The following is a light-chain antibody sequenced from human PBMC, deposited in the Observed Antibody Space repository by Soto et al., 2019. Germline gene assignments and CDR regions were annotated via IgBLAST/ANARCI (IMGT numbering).Light chain of an antibody. CDR2: GVS. Sequence: EMVLTQSPGTLSLSPGERATLSCRASQSVSNNYLAWFQQKPGQAPRVLIYGVSSRATGIPDRFSGSGSGTDFTFTISRLEPEDFVVYYCQEYDRSPFTFGPGTKVDIK. V-gene: IGKV3-20*01. CDR1: QSVSNNY. CDR3: QEYDRSPFT. J-gene: IGKJ3*01.